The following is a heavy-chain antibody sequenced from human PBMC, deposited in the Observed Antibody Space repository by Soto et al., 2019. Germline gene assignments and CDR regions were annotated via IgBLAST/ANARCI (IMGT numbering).Heavy chain of an antibody. CDR3: ASAGRSWYVEADCYYGMGC. CDR2: ISAYNGNT. V-gene: IGHV1-18*04. J-gene: IGHJ6*04. Sequence: ASVKVSCKASGYTFTSYGISWVRHAPGQGLEWMGWISAYNGNTNYAQKLQGRVTMTTDTSTSTAYMERRCLRYDNSAVYSSASAGRSWYVEADCYYGMGCMGKGP. CDR1: GYTFTSYG. D-gene: IGHD6-13*01.